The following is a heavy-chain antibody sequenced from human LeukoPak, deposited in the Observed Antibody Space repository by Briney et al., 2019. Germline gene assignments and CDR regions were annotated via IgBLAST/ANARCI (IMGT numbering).Heavy chain of an antibody. D-gene: IGHD3-10*01. J-gene: IGHJ6*03. CDR2: IYHSGST. V-gene: IGHV4-38-2*02. CDR3: ARGSGSGSYHYYYYMDV. Sequence: SETLSLTCTVSGYSISSGYYWGWIRQPPGKGLEWIGSIYHSGSTYYNPSLKSRVTISVDTSKNQFSLKLSSVTAADTAVYYCARGSGSGSYHYYYYMDVWGKGTTVTVSS. CDR1: GYSISSGYY.